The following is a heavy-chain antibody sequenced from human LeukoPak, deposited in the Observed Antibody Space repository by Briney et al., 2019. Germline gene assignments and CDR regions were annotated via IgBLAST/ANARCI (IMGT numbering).Heavy chain of an antibody. CDR2: VNPNSGGT. J-gene: IGHJ5*02. Sequence: ASVKVSCKASGYTFTDYYIHWVRQAPGQGPEWMGWVNPNSGGTNYAQKFQGRVTMTRDTSISTAYMDLSRLRSDDTAVYYCAREFLENWFDPWGQGTLVTVSS. CDR3: AREFLENWFDP. V-gene: IGHV1-2*02. CDR1: GYTFTDYY. D-gene: IGHD2-21*01.